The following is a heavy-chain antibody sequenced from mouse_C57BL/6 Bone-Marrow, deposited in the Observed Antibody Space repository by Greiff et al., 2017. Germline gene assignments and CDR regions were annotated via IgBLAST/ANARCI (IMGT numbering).Heavy chain of an antibody. Sequence: VQLLQSGPELVKPGASVKLSCKASGYSFTGYYMHWVKQSHGNILDWIGYIYPYNGVSSYNQKFKGKATLTVDKSSSTAYMELHGLTSEDCEVYYCASEGNYGYFDVWGTGTTVTVSS. J-gene: IGHJ1*03. V-gene: IGHV1-31*01. CDR2: IYPYNGVS. CDR1: GYSFTGYY. D-gene: IGHD2-1*01. CDR3: ASEGNYGYFDV.